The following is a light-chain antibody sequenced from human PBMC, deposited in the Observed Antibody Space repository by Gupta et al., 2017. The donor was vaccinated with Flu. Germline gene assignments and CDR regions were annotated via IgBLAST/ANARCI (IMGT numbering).Light chain of an antibody. CDR3: QQANSFPCT. J-gene: IGKJ4*02. CDR1: QGINRW. Sequence: LTQSPSSVSASVGDRVTITCRASQGINRWLAWFQQKPGKAPRLLIYGASSLQSGVPSRFSGSGSGTXFTLTIXSLPPEDFATYYCQQANSFPCTFGXGTKVEI. V-gene: IGKV1-12*01. CDR2: GAS.